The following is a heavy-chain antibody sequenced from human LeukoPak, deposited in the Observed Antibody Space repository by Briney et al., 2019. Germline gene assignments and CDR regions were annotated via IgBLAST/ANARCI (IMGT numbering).Heavy chain of an antibody. CDR2: IYYSGST. V-gene: IGHV4-59*01. CDR3: ARVGYYESSGYYEY. Sequence: SETLSLTCTVSGGSISSYYWSWIRQPPGKGLEWIGYIYYSGSTNYNPSLKSRVTISLDTSKNQFSLKLSSVTAADTAVYYCARVGYYESSGYYEYWGQGTLVTVSS. J-gene: IGHJ4*02. CDR1: GGSISSYY. D-gene: IGHD3-22*01.